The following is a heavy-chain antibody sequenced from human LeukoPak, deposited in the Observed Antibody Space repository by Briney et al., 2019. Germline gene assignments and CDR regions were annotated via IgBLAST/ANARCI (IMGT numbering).Heavy chain of an antibody. Sequence: PGGSLRLSCAASVFIFSSYWMHWVRQAPGKGLVWVSRINSDGSSTSYADSVKGRFTISRDNAKNTLYLQMNSLRAEDTAVYYCARRVVVPAAPYYFDYWGQGTLVTVSS. J-gene: IGHJ4*02. CDR3: ARRVVVPAAPYYFDY. D-gene: IGHD2-2*01. V-gene: IGHV3-74*01. CDR2: INSDGSST. CDR1: VFIFSSYW.